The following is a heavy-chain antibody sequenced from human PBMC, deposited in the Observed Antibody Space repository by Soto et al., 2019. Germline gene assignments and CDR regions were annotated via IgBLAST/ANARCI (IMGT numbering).Heavy chain of an antibody. Sequence: GGSLRLSCAASGFTVSSNYMSWVRQAPGKGLEWVSVIYSGGSTYYADSVKGRFTISRDNSKNTLYLQMNSLRAEDTAVYYCARDPPEGGLYYFDYWGQGTLVTVSS. CDR2: IYSGGST. CDR3: ARDPPEGGLYYFDY. CDR1: GFTVSSNY. J-gene: IGHJ4*02. V-gene: IGHV3-66*02. D-gene: IGHD3-16*01.